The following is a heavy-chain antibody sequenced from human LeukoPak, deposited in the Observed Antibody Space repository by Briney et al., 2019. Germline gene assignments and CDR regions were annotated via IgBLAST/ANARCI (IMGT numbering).Heavy chain of an antibody. CDR1: AFTFSSYA. CDR3: ARQQLLAIDS. V-gene: IGHV3-23*01. Sequence: GGSLRLSCAASAFTFSSYAMSWVSQPPGNGLEWVSTISRSGGTLDYADSVTGRFTISRDNSKNPLYLQLNSLRAEDTAVYYCARQQLLAIDSWGQGTLVTVSS. J-gene: IGHJ4*02. CDR2: ISRSGGTL. D-gene: IGHD6-19*01.